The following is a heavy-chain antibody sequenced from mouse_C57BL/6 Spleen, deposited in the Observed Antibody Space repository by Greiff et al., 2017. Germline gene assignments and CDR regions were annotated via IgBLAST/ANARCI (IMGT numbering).Heavy chain of an antibody. D-gene: IGHD2-4*01. CDR3: ARPPIYYDYDGPFAY. V-gene: IGHV1-53*01. CDR2: INPSNGGT. CDR1: GYTFTSYW. J-gene: IGHJ3*01. Sequence: VQLQQSGTELVKPGASVKLSCKASGYTFTSYWMHWVQQRPGQGLEWIGNINPSNGGTNYNEKFKSQATLTVDKSSSTAYMQLSSLTSEDSAVYDCARPPIYYDYDGPFAYWGQGTLVTVSA.